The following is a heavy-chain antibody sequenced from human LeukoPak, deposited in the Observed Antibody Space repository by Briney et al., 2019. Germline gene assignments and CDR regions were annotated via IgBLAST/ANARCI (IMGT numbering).Heavy chain of an antibody. J-gene: IGHJ3*01. D-gene: IGHD3-16*02. CDR3: ARDIQLST. Sequence: GGSLRLSCAASGLTFSGSAMSWVRQAPGEGLEWVSLISYSGANSYYTDSVRGRFTISRDNSKDTLFLQMNSLRAEDTAIYYCARDIQLSTWGLGTMVTVSS. CDR1: GLTFSGSA. V-gene: IGHV3-23*01. CDR2: ISYSGANS.